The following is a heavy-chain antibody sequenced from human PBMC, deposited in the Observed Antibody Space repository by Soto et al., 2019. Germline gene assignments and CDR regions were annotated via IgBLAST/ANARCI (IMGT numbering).Heavy chain of an antibody. D-gene: IGHD3-10*01. CDR2: SKNKADSYTT. J-gene: IGHJ4*02. CDR3: TVWGSGNDFGAA. Sequence: EVQLVESGGGLVQPGGSLRLSCAASGFTFSDHYMDWVRQAPGKGLEWVGRSKNKADSYTTEYAASVKGRFTTSRDGSMNSLFLQMNSLKTEDTAVYYCTVWGSGNDFGAAWGQGILVTVSS. V-gene: IGHV3-72*01. CDR1: GFTFSDHY.